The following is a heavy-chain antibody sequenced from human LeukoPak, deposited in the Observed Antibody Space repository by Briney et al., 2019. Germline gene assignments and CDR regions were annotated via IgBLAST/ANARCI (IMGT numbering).Heavy chain of an antibody. V-gene: IGHV3-23*01. CDR3: ARVIRAAPGKGYFDY. D-gene: IGHD6-13*01. CDR2: ISGSGGST. J-gene: IGHJ4*02. CDR1: GFIFSTYA. Sequence: GGSLRLSCATSGFIFSTYALSWVGQAQGKGWKWASVISGSGGSTYHADSVKGRFTISRDSSKNTLYLQMNSLRAEDTAIYYCARVIRAAPGKGYFDYWGQGTLVTVSS.